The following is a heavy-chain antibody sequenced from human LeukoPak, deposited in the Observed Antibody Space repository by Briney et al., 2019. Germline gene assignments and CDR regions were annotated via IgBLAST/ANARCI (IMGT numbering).Heavy chain of an antibody. J-gene: IGHJ4*02. Sequence: GGSLRLSCVASGFTFSSYAMSWVRQAPGKGLGWVSSISASGGNTYYADSVPGRFNISRDNSKNTLYLQMNSLRAEDTVVFYCVKGDRGGSYSYFDYWGQGTLVTVSS. CDR3: VKGDRGGSYSYFDY. D-gene: IGHD3-10*01. CDR2: ISASGGNT. CDR1: GFTFSSYA. V-gene: IGHV3-23*01.